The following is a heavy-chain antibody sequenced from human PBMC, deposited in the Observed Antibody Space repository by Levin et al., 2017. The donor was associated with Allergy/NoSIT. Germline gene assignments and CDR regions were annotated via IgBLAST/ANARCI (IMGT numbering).Heavy chain of an antibody. CDR1: GFTFSSYW. D-gene: IGHD5-12*01. Sequence: ASVKVSCAASGFTFSSYWMTWVRQAPGKGLEWVANIKQDGSEKYFVDSVKGRFTISRDNAKNSLYLQMNSLRAEDTAVYYCARDPGGYSGYYYFMDVWGKGTTVTVSS. CDR3: ARDPGGYSGYYYFMDV. CDR2: IKQDGSEK. J-gene: IGHJ6*03. V-gene: IGHV3-7*04.